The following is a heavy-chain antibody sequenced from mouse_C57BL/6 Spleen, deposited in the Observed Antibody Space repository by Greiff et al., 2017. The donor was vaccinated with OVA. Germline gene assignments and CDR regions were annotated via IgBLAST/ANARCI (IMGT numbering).Heavy chain of an antibody. CDR3: TTPITTVVAYYFDY. CDR2: IDPEDGDT. CDR1: GFNIKDYY. Sequence: EVKLVESGAELVRPGASVKLSCTASGFNIKDYYMHWVKQRPEQGLEWIGRIDPEDGDTEYAPKFQGKATMTADTSSNTAYLQLSSLTSEDTAVYYCTTPITTVVAYYFDYWGQGTTLTVSS. D-gene: IGHD1-1*01. J-gene: IGHJ2*01. V-gene: IGHV14-1*01.